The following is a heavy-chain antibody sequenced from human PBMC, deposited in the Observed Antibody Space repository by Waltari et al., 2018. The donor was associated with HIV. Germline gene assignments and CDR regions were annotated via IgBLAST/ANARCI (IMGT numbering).Heavy chain of an antibody. V-gene: IGHV4-59*01. D-gene: IGHD3-3*01. Sequence: QVQLQESGPGLVKPSETLSLTCTVSGGSISSYYWSWIRQPPGKGLEWIGYIYYSGSTNYNPSLKSRVTISVDTSKNQFSLKLSSVTAADTAVYYCARVHTTIFGVVNIWYVDLWGRGTLVTVSS. CDR2: IYYSGST. CDR1: GGSISSYY. CDR3: ARVHTTIFGVVNIWYVDL. J-gene: IGHJ2*01.